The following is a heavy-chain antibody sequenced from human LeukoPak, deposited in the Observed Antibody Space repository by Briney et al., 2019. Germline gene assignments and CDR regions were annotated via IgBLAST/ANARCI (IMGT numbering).Heavy chain of an antibody. J-gene: IGHJ3*02. D-gene: IGHD1-26*01. CDR1: GGSFSGYY. V-gene: IGHV4-34*01. CDR3: ASVVGATIPDAFDI. CDR2: INHSGST. Sequence: PSETLSLTCAVYGGSFSGYYWSWIRQPPGKGLEWIGEINHSGSTNYNPSLKSRVTLSVDTSKNQFSLKLSSVTAADTAVYYCASVVGATIPDAFDIWGQGTMVTVSS.